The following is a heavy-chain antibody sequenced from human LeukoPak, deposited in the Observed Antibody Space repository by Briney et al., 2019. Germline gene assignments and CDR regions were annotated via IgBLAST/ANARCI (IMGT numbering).Heavy chain of an antibody. CDR3: AKARTRVGALYYFDY. Sequence: AGGSLRLSCAASGFTFSSYAMSWVRQAPGKGLEWVSAISGSGGSTYYADSVKGRFTISGDNSKNTLYLQMNSLRAEDTAVYYCAKARTRVGALYYFDYWGQGTLVTVSS. CDR1: GFTFSSYA. J-gene: IGHJ4*02. CDR2: ISGSGGST. V-gene: IGHV3-23*01. D-gene: IGHD1-26*01.